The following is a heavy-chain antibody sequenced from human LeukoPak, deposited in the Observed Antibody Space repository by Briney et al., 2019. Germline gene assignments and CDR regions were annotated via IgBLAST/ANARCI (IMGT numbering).Heavy chain of an antibody. CDR2: IYYSGST. CDR3: ARALSDYGDYRFDY. CDR1: GGSISSYY. V-gene: IGHV4-59*01. Sequence: SETLSLTCTVSGGSISSYYWSWIRQPPGKGLEXXGYIYYSGSTNYNPSLKSRVTISVDTSKNQFSLKLSSVTAADTAVYYCARALSDYGDYRFDYWGQGTLVTVSS. D-gene: IGHD4-17*01. J-gene: IGHJ4*02.